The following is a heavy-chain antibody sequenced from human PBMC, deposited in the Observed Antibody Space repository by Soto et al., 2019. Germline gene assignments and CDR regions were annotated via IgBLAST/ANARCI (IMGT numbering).Heavy chain of an antibody. CDR3: AREGPAAPYYYYGMDV. J-gene: IGHJ6*02. V-gene: IGHV3-74*01. CDR2: INSDGSST. CDR1: GFTFSSYW. Sequence: QPGGSLRLSCAASGFTFSSYWMHWVRQAPGKGLVWVSRINSDGSSTSYADSVKGRFTISRDNAKNTLYLQMNSLRAEDTAVYYCAREGPAAPYYYYGMDVWGQGTTVTVSS. D-gene: IGHD2-2*01.